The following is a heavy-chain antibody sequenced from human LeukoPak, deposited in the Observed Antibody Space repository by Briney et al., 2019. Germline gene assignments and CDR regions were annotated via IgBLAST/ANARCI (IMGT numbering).Heavy chain of an antibody. D-gene: IGHD6-13*01. V-gene: IGHV1-24*01. CDR1: GYTLTELS. J-gene: IGHJ4*02. CDR3: ATLPYSSSWYEYYFDY. Sequence: ASVKVSCKVSGYTLTELSMHWVRQAPGKGLEWMGGFDPEDGETIYAQKFQGRVTMTEDTSTDTAYMELSSLISEDTAVYYCATLPYSSSWYEYYFDYWGQGTLVTVSS. CDR2: FDPEDGET.